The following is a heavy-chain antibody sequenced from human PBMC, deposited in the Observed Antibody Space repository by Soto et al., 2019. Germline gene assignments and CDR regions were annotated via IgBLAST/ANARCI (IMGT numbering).Heavy chain of an antibody. D-gene: IGHD6-6*01. J-gene: IGHJ6*03. CDR2: INHSGST. V-gene: IGHV4-34*01. CDR3: ARDSSSFRSGGGDYYYMDV. Sequence: PSETLSLTCAVYGGSFSGYYWSWIRQPPGKGLEWIGEINHSGSTNYNPSLKSRVTISVDTSKNQFSLKLSSVTAADTAVYYCARDSSSFRSGGGDYYYMDVSGKGTTVTVSS. CDR1: GGSFSGYY.